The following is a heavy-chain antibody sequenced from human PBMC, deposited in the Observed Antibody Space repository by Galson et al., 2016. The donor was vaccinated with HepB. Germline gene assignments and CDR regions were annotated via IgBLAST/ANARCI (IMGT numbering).Heavy chain of an antibody. CDR3: AKGAIYDIVTGPLDY. V-gene: IGHV3-43*01. CDR2: ISWDGGST. J-gene: IGHJ4*02. Sequence: SLRLSCAASGFTFDDYPMQWVRQGPGMGLEWVSLISWDGGSTDYADSVKGRFTISRDNSKNSLYLQINSLRTEDTALYYCAKGAIYDIVTGPLDYWGQGTLVTVSS. CDR1: GFTFDDYP. D-gene: IGHD3-9*01.